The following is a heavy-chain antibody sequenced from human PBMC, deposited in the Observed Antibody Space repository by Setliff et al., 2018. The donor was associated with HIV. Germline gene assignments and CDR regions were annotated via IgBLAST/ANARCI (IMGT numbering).Heavy chain of an antibody. CDR1: GFIFNDYY. V-gene: IGHV3-11*03. CDR3: ATSNYYDTRGYYI. CDR2: MSASSSYI. D-gene: IGHD3-3*01. Sequence: PGGSLRLSCAASGFIFNDYYMNWIRQAPGKGLEWVSYMSASSSYIQYADSVKGRFTISRDNAKNTLYLQMNNLRGEDTAIYYCATSNYYDTRGYYIRGQGTLVTVSS. J-gene: IGHJ4*02.